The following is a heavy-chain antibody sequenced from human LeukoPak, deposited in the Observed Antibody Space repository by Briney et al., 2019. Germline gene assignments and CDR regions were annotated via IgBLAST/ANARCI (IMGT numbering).Heavy chain of an antibody. CDR3: VREDAHTYYFDF. J-gene: IGHJ4*02. CDR2: IKSTGDTT. Sequence: ASVKVSCKTSGYTFTSYHMHWVRLAPGQGLEWVAIIKSTGDTTVYAQKFQGRVTVTRDTSTSTVYMDLSSLSSEDTAVYYCVREDAHTYYFDFWGPGTLVTVSS. D-gene: IGHD2-2*01. V-gene: IGHV1-46*01. CDR1: GYTFTSYH.